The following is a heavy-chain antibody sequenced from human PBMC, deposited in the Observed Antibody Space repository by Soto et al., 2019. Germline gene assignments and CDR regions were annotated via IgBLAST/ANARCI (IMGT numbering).Heavy chain of an antibody. V-gene: IGHV4-59*01. J-gene: IGHJ5*02. CDR3: ARDSPAPNSDIPQGGNNWFDP. D-gene: IGHD3-9*01. CDR2: IYYSGST. Sequence: QVQLQESGPGLVKPSETLSLTCTVSGGSISSYYWSWIRQPPGKGLEWIGYIYYSGSTNYNPSLKSRVTIAVDTAKNQFSPKLSSVTAGDTAGYYCARDSPAPNSDIPQGGNNWFDPWGQGTLVTVSS. CDR1: GGSISSYY.